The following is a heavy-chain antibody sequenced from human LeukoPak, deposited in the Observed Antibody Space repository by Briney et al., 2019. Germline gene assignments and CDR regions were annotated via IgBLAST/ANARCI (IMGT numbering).Heavy chain of an antibody. Sequence: AGGSLRLSCAASGLTFSNTYMSWVRQAPGKGLEWVSLIYPSGNIYYADSVKGRFTISRDNAKNSLYLQMNSLRAEDTAVYYCARAGGNYYGSGSYSYFDYWGQGTLVTVSS. J-gene: IGHJ4*02. V-gene: IGHV3-53*01. D-gene: IGHD3-10*01. CDR2: IYPSGNI. CDR3: ARAGGNYYGSGSYSYFDY. CDR1: GLTFSNTY.